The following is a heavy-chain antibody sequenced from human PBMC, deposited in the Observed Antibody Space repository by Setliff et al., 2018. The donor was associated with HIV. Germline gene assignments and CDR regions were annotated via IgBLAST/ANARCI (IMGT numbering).Heavy chain of an antibody. CDR3: ARRPAGAVAEGYGMDV. D-gene: IGHD6-19*01. CDR2: IYHSGST. Sequence: KASETLSLTCAVSNYSISSVYYWGWIRHPPGKGLEWIGSIYHSGSTYYNPSLKSRVTISVDTSKNQFSLKLSSVTAADTAVYYCARRPAGAVAEGYGMDVWGQGTTVTVSS. J-gene: IGHJ6*02. V-gene: IGHV4-38-2*01. CDR1: NYSISSVYY.